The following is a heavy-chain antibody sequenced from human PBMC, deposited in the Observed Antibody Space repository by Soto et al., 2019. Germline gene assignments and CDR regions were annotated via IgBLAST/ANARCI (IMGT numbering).Heavy chain of an antibody. CDR1: GFTFTTYW. V-gene: IGHV3-74*01. CDR3: ARGRLWTYYLDE. D-gene: IGHD3-16*01. CDR2: IKFDGVTT. J-gene: IGHJ4*01. Sequence: EVQLVESGGGLVQPGGSLRLSCTASGFTFTTYWMHWVRQAPGKGLVWVSGIKFDGVTTNYADSVKGRFTISRDNAKKTVYLQMNSLGAEDTAVDYCARGRLWTYYLDEWGQGTTVTVSS.